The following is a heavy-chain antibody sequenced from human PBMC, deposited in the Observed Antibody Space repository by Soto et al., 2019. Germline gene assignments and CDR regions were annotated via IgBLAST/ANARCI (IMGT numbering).Heavy chain of an antibody. CDR3: ARDLGDIVVVPAARGGDYYGMDV. CDR1: GFTFSSYG. CDR2: IWYDGSNK. Sequence: QVQLVESGGGVVQPGRSLRLSCAASGFTFSSYGMHWVRQAPGKGLEWVAVIWYDGSNKYYADSVKGRFTISRDNSKNTLYLQMKSLRAEDTAVYYCARDLGDIVVVPAARGGDYYGMDVWGQGTTVTVSS. D-gene: IGHD2-2*01. J-gene: IGHJ6*02. V-gene: IGHV3-33*01.